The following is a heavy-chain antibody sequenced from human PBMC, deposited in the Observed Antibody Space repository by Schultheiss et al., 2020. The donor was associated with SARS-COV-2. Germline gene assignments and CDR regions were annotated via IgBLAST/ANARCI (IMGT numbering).Heavy chain of an antibody. CDR2: ISAYNGNT. D-gene: IGHD3-22*01. CDR1: GGTFSSYA. J-gene: IGHJ5*02. V-gene: IGHV1-18*01. Sequence: GESLKISCKASGGTFSSYAISWVRQAPGQGLEWMGWISAYNGNTNYAQKLQGRVTMTTDTSTSTAYMELRSLRSDDTAVYYCARGRPYYYDRGDWFDPWGQGTLVTVSS. CDR3: ARGRPYYYDRGDWFDP.